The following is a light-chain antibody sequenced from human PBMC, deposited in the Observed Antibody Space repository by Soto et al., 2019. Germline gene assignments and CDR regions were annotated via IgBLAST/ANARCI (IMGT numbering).Light chain of an antibody. J-gene: IGKJ2*01. V-gene: IGKV3-20*01. CDR1: QSVASNY. CDR2: GAS. CDR3: QQYGISPTYT. Sequence: EIVLTQSPGTLSLSPGERATLSCRASQSVASNYVAWYQQKPGQTPRLLIYGASSRATDIPDRFSVSGSGTDFTLTISSLEPEDLAVYYCQQYGISPTYTFGQGTKLEIK.